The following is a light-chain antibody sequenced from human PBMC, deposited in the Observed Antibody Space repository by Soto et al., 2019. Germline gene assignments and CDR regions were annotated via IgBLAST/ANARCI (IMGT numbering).Light chain of an antibody. CDR2: DTS. CDR3: QPYNSWPLT. Sequence: EVVMTQSPATQSVSRGEGATLSCRSSQGIGYTLAWYQHKPGQTPRLFIYDTSTRATGVPTRFSGSRSGAEFTLTINSLQSVDFAFYYCQPYNSWPLTFGGGTKVDIK. J-gene: IGKJ4*01. CDR1: QGIGYT. V-gene: IGKV3-15*01.